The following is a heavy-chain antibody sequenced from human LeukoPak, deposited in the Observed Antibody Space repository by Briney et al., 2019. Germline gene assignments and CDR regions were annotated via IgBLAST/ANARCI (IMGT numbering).Heavy chain of an antibody. V-gene: IGHV3-23*01. CDR3: AKRSAASSGYFDY. CDR2: ITGSGAFT. Sequence: GGSLRLSCAASGFTFITYSMTWVRQAPGRGLEWVSAITGSGAFTDYADSVKGRFTISRDNPKNTLYLQMNSLRAEDTAVYYCAKRSAASSGYFDYWGQGTLVTVSS. CDR1: GFTFITYS. J-gene: IGHJ4*02. D-gene: IGHD6-19*01.